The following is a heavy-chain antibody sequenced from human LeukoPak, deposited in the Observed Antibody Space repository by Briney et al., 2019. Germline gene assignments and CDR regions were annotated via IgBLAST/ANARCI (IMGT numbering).Heavy chain of an antibody. J-gene: IGHJ6*02. V-gene: IGHV3-7*01. CDR2: IKQDGSEK. D-gene: IGHD3-22*01. Sequence: PGGSLRLSCAASGFTFSSYWMSWVRQAPGKGLEWVANIKQDGSEKYYVDSVKGRFTISRDNAKNSLYLQMNSLRAEDTAVYYCARESHSSGYYFLGSYYYYGMDVWGQGTTVTVSS. CDR1: GFTFSSYW. CDR3: ARESHSSGYYFLGSYYYYGMDV.